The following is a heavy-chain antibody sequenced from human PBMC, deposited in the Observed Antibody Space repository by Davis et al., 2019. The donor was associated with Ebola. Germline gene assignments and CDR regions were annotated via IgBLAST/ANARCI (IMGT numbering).Heavy chain of an antibody. V-gene: IGHV1-3*01. CDR3: ARDSSAFWELLFYGMDV. Sequence: ASVTVSCKASGYTFTSYAMHWVRQAPGHRLEWMGWIKDGNGNTKYSQKFQGRVTINRATSASTAYMELSSLRSEDTAVYYCARDSSAFWELLFYGMDVWGQGTTVTVSS. J-gene: IGHJ6*02. CDR2: IKDGNGNT. CDR1: GYTFTSYA. D-gene: IGHD3-10*01.